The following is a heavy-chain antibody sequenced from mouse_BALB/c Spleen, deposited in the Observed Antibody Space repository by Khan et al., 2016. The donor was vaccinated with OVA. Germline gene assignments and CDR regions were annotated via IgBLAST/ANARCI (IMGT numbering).Heavy chain of an antibody. D-gene: IGHD2-2*01. V-gene: IGHV1S34*01. CDR1: GYSFTGYY. J-gene: IGHJ4*01. Sequence: LVKTGASVKISCKTSGYSFTGYYMHWVKQSHGKSLEWIGYISCYNGATTYNQKFKGKAPFTVDTSSSTAYIQFNSLTSEDSAVYYCARSHLLCLYAMDYWGQGTSVTVSS. CDR3: ARSHLLCLYAMDY. CDR2: ISCYNGAT.